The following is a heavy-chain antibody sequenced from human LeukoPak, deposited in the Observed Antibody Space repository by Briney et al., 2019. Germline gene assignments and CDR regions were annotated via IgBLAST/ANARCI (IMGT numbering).Heavy chain of an antibody. Sequence: GGSLRLSCAASGFTFSTYWVSWVRQAPGKGLEWVANIKQDGSDKYYVGSVKGRFTISRDNANNSLYLQMNSLRAEDTAVYYCARVNSESSVYRPFDSWGQGTLVTVSS. J-gene: IGHJ4*02. CDR3: ARVNSESSVYRPFDS. V-gene: IGHV3-7*01. CDR2: IKQDGSDK. D-gene: IGHD3-22*01. CDR1: GFTFSTYW.